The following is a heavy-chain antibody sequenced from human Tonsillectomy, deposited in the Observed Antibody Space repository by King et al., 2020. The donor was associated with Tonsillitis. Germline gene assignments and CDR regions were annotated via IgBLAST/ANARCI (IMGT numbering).Heavy chain of an antibody. J-gene: IGHJ3*02. CDR2: INHSGST. CDR3: AGPPPYCSSTSCYVEAFDI. CDR1: GGSFSGYY. V-gene: IGHV4-34*01. Sequence: VQLQQWGAGLLKPSETLSLTCAVYGGSFSGYYWSWIRQPPGKGLEWIGEINHSGSTNYNPALKSRVTISVDTSKNQFSLKLSSLTAADTAVYYWAGPPPYCSSTSCYVEAFDIWGQGTMVTVSS. D-gene: IGHD2-2*01.